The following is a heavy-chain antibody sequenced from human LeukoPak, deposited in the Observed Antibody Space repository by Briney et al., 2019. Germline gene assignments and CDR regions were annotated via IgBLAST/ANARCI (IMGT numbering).Heavy chain of an antibody. J-gene: IGHJ4*02. D-gene: IGHD3-16*01. CDR2: ISSNGGST. Sequence: GGSLRLSCVASGFNFSSYVMHWVRQAPGKGLEYVSAISSNGGSTYYADSLKGRFTISRDNSKNTLYLQMSSLRAEDTAVYYCLKPYNYWGQGTLVTVSS. V-gene: IGHV3-64D*09. CDR3: LKPYNY. CDR1: GFNFSSYV.